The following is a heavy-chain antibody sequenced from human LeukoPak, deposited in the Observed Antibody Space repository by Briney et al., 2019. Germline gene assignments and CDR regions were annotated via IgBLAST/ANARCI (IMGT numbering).Heavy chain of an antibody. CDR1: GDSVSSKNAA. CDR3: VRDFGTTGWHTFDY. Sequence: SQTLSLTCVVSGDSVSSKNAAWNWIRQSPSRGLKWLGRTYCRSKWYNDYAESMQGRMTISQDTSKNQYSLHLNPVTPHDTAVYYCVRDFGTTGWHTFDYWGQGTLVTVSS. J-gene: IGHJ4*02. CDR2: TYCRSKWYN. D-gene: IGHD6-19*01. V-gene: IGHV6-1*01.